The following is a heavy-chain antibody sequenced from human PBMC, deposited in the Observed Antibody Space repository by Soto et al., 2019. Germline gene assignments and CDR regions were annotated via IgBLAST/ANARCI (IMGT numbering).Heavy chain of an antibody. CDR1: GGTFSSYA. D-gene: IGHD3-10*01. CDR3: ARILGSGSYHPADAFDI. V-gene: IGHV1-69*13. J-gene: IGHJ3*02. Sequence: VKVSCKASGGTFSSYAISWVRQAPGQGLEWMGGIIPIFGTANYAQKFQGRVTITADESTSTAYMELSSLRSEDTAVYYCARILGSGSYHPADAFDIWGQGTMVTVSS. CDR2: IIPIFGTA.